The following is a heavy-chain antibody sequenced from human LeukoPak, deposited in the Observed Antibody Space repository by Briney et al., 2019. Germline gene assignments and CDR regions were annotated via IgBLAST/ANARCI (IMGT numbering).Heavy chain of an antibody. Sequence: GGSLNLSWAASGFTFGSYAMHWVRQAPGKGLEWVAVISYDGSNKYYADSVKGRFTISRDNSKNTLYLQMNSLRAEDTAVYYCARDDHGGNSGLNAFDIWGQGTMVTVSS. CDR2: ISYDGSNK. CDR1: GFTFGSYA. J-gene: IGHJ3*02. CDR3: ARDDHGGNSGLNAFDI. D-gene: IGHD4-23*01. V-gene: IGHV3-30-3*01.